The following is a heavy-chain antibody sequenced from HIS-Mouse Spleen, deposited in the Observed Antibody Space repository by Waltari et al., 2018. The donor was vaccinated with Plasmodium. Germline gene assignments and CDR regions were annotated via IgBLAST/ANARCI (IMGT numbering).Heavy chain of an antibody. Sequence: QVQLVQSGAEVKKPGASVKVSCKASGYTFTGYYMHWVRQAPGQGLEWMGWINPNRGGTNEAQKFQGRVTMTRDTSISTAYMELSRLRSDDTAVYYCARVLGYKAAAGTFVEYFQHWGQGTLVTVSS. J-gene: IGHJ1*01. CDR3: ARVLGYKAAAGTFVEYFQH. D-gene: IGHD6-13*01. CDR1: GYTFTGYY. CDR2: INPNRGGT. V-gene: IGHV1-2*02.